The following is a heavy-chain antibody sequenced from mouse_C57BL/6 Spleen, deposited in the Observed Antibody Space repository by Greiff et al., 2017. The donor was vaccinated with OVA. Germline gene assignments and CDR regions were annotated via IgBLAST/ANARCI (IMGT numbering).Heavy chain of an antibody. J-gene: IGHJ3*01. CDR3: AREEKFKGYCVWCAY. V-gene: IGHV1-82*01. CDR1: GYAFSSSW. Sequence: VQLKESGPELVKPGASVTISCKASGYAFSSSWMNWVKQRPGKGLEWIGRIYPGDGDTNYNGKFTGKATLTADKSSSPAYMQLSSLTSEDSAVYFCAREEKFKGYCVWCAYWGQGTLVTVSA. CDR2: IYPGDGDT. D-gene: IGHD2-3*01.